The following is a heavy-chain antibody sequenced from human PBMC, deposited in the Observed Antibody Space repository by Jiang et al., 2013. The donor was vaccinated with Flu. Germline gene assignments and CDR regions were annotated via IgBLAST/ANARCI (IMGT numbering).Heavy chain of an antibody. J-gene: IGHJ4*02. CDR3: ARDGLFPFMP. CDR1: GYTFTDYH. Sequence: GAEVKKPGASVKVSCKTSGYTFTDYHIYWVRQAPGQGLEWMGIIDPSGDGATYAQKFQGRVTMTRDTSTSTVYMELSRLTSEDTAVYYCARDGLFPFMPWGQGTLVIVSS. V-gene: IGHV1-46*01. D-gene: IGHD2-2*01. CDR2: IDPSGDGA.